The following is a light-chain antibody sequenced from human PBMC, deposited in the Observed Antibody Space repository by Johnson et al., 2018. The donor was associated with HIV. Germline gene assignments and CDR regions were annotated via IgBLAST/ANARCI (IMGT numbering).Light chain of an antibody. V-gene: IGLV1-51*01. CDR2: DNN. CDR3: GTWDSSLSIFV. J-gene: IGLJ1*01. CDR1: SSNIGNNY. Sequence: QSVLTHPPSVSAAPGQKITVSCSGSSSNIGNNYVSWYQQLPGTAPKLLIYDNNKRPSGIPDRFSGSKAGSSATLGIAGLQTGDEADYYCGTWDSSLSIFVFGTGTKVTVL.